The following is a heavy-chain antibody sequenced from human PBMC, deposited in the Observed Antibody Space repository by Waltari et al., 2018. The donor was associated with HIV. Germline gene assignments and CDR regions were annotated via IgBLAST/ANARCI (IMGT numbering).Heavy chain of an antibody. V-gene: IGHV3-23*01. CDR3: VKDSGRAADVFDL. Sequence: QLLESGGGLVEPGGSLRLSCPASVSIFTDFAMDWVRQAPGKGLEWVSSISGGGETFYADSVKGRFTISRDNSKNTLYLQMNSLRADDAAVYYCVKDSGRAADVFDLWGQGTRVTVSS. CDR2: ISGGGET. CDR1: VSIFTDFA. J-gene: IGHJ3*01. D-gene: IGHD3-10*01.